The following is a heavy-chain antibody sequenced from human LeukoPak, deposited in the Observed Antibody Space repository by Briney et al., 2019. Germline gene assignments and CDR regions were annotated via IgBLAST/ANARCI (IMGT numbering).Heavy chain of an antibody. V-gene: IGHV3-48*03. J-gene: IGHJ4*02. CDR1: GFTFSSYA. D-gene: IGHD2-2*01. CDR3: AREGYCSSTSCPTGFDY. Sequence: PGGSLRLSCSASGFTFSSYAMNWVRQAPGKGLEWVSYISSSGSTIYYADSVKGRFTISRDNAKNSLYLQMNSLRAEDTAVYYCAREGYCSSTSCPTGFDYWGQGTLVTVSS. CDR2: ISSSGSTI.